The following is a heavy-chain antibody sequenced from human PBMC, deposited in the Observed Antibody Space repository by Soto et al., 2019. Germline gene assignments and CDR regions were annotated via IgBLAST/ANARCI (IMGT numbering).Heavy chain of an antibody. D-gene: IGHD3-16*01. CDR1: GGSFSGYY. J-gene: IGHJ5*02. CDR3: AREGGDGFDP. V-gene: IGHV4-34*01. Sequence: PSETLSLTCAVYGGSFSGYYWSWIRQPPGKGLEWIGEINHSGSTNYNPSLKSRVTISVDTSKNQFSLKLSSVTAADTAVYYCAREGGDGFDPWGPGTTVTV. CDR2: INHSGST.